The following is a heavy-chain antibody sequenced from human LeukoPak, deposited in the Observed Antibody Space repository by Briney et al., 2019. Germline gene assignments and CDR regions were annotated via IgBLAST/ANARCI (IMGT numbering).Heavy chain of an antibody. V-gene: IGHV3-15*01. CDR1: GFTFSNAL. D-gene: IGHD4-23*01. CDR3: ASDVDGGNPFDN. J-gene: IGHJ4*02. CDR2: IKRKTDGGTT. Sequence: PGGSLRLSCAASGFTFSNALMSWVRQAPGKGLERVGRIKRKTDGGTTDYAAPVKDRFTISRDDSKNTLYLQMNSLKTEDTALYYCASDVDGGNPFDNWGQGTLVTVSS.